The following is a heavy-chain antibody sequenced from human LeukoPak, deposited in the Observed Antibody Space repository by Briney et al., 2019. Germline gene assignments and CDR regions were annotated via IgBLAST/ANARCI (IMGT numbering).Heavy chain of an antibody. CDR2: IYPGDSDT. CDR1: GYSFTSYW. Sequence: XCKGXGYSFTSYWIXWVRQMPGKGLEWMGIIYPGDSDTRYSPSFQGQVTISADKSISTAYLQWGSLKASDTAMYYCATQRLGGSFGDWGQGTLVTVSS. V-gene: IGHV5-51*01. J-gene: IGHJ4*02. D-gene: IGHD3-10*01. CDR3: ATQRLGGSFGD.